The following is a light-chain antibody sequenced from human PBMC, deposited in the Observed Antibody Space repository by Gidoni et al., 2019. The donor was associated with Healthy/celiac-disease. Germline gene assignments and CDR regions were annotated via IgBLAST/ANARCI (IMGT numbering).Light chain of an antibody. CDR1: SSDVGGYNY. CDR2: DVS. Sequence: QSALTQPRSVSGSPGQSVTIPCTGTSSDVGGYNYVSWYQQHPGKAPKLMIYDVSQRPSGVPDRFSGSKSGNTASLTISGLQAEDEADYYCCSYSGSYTFVFGGGTKLTVL. V-gene: IGLV2-11*01. CDR3: CSYSGSYTFV. J-gene: IGLJ2*01.